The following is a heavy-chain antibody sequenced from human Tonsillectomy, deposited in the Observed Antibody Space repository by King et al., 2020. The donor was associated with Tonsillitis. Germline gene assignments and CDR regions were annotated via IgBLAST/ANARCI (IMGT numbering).Heavy chain of an antibody. CDR2: IYHSGST. Sequence: LQLQESGSGLVKPSQTLSLTCAVSGGSISSGGYSWSWIRQPPGKGLEWIGYIYHSGSTYYNPSLNSRVTISVDRSKNQFSLVLRSVTAADTAVYYCARSRGFVELWVYYYGMDVWGQGTTVTVSS. CDR3: ARSRGFVELWVYYYGMDV. J-gene: IGHJ6*02. D-gene: IGHD3-10*01. CDR1: GGSISSGGYS. V-gene: IGHV4-30-2*01.